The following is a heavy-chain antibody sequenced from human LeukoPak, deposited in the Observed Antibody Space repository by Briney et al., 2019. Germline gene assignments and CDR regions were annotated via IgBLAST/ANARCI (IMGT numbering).Heavy chain of an antibody. CDR2: ISAYNGNT. Sequence: GASVKVSCKASGYTFTSYGISWVRQAPGQGLEWMGWISAYNGNTNYAQKLQGRVTMTTDTSTSTAYMELRSLRSDDTAVYYCARDGLEYQLLVSYFDYWGQGTLVTVSS. V-gene: IGHV1-18*01. J-gene: IGHJ4*02. CDR3: ARDGLEYQLLVSYFDY. CDR1: GYTFTSYG. D-gene: IGHD2-2*01.